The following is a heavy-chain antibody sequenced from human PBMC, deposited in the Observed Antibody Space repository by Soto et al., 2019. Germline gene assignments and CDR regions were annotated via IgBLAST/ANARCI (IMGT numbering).Heavy chain of an antibody. V-gene: IGHV3-74*03. D-gene: IGHD1-26*01. CDR1: GFTFGNYC. J-gene: IGHJ5*02. CDR2: IGPDGTDI. Sequence: PXGSLGLPCSDSGFTFGNYCIHWVRQAPGKGLEWVSRIGPDGTDIVYADAVKGRFIISRDNASNTVYLQMNSLDAEDTAVYHCAKLPWEVAPSWGQGTLVTVYS. CDR3: AKLPWEVAPS.